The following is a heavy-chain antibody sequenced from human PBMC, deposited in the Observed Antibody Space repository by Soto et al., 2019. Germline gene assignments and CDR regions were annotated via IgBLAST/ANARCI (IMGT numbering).Heavy chain of an antibody. V-gene: IGHV1-3*01. CDR2: INAGNGNT. J-gene: IGHJ5*02. CDR1: GYAFTSYA. D-gene: IGHD2-2*02. Sequence: XSLKFSCKASGYAFTSYAMHWVRQAPGQRLEWMGWINAGNGNTKYSQKFQGRVTITRDTSASTAYMELSSLRSEDTAVYYCARGLVVPAAIGNWFDHWGQGTLATVSS. CDR3: ARGLVVPAAIGNWFDH.